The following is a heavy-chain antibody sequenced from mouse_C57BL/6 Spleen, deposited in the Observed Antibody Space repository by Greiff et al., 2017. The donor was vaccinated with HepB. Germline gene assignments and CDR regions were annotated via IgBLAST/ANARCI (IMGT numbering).Heavy chain of an antibody. CDR3: AREEITSEDYFDY. Sequence: QVQLKQPGAELVKPGASVKLSCKASGHTFTSYWMHWVKQRPGRGLEWIGRIDPNSGGTKYNEKFKSKATLTVDKPSSTAYMQLSSLTSEDSAVYYCAREEITSEDYFDYWGQGTTLTVSS. CDR1: GHTFTSYW. V-gene: IGHV1-72*01. CDR2: IDPNSGGT. J-gene: IGHJ2*01. D-gene: IGHD2-4*01.